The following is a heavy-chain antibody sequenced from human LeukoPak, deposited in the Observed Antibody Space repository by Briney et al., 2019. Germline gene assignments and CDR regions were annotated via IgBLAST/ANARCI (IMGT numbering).Heavy chain of an antibody. V-gene: IGHV4-34*01. Sequence: SETLPLTCAVYGGSFSGYYWSWIRQPPGKGLEWIGEINHSGSTNYNPSLKSRVTISVDTSKNQFSLKLSSVTAADTAVYYCARSSYFNVGGMDVWGQGTTVTVSS. J-gene: IGHJ6*02. D-gene: IGHD2/OR15-2a*01. CDR2: INHSGST. CDR3: ARSSYFNVGGMDV. CDR1: GGSFSGYY.